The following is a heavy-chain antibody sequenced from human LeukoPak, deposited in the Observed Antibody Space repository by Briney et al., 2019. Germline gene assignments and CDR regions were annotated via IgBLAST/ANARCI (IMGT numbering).Heavy chain of an antibody. Sequence: GGSLRLSCAASGFTFSDHYMDWARQAPGKGLEWVGRSRNKASSYTTEYAPSVKGRFTISRDGSKNSVYLEMNSLKTKDTAVYYCARTYYFDSSSYYTDYWGQGTLVTVSS. CDR2: SRNKASSYTT. J-gene: IGHJ4*02. V-gene: IGHV3-72*01. CDR3: ARTYYFDSSSYYTDY. CDR1: GFTFSDHY. D-gene: IGHD3-22*01.